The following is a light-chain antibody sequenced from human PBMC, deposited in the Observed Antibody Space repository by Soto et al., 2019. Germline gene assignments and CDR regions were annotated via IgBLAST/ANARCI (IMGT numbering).Light chain of an antibody. V-gene: IGKV3-15*01. Sequence: EIVLTQSPGTLSLSPGERATLSCRASHSVSSSYLAWYQQKPGQAPRLLIYGASTRATGIPARFIGSGSGTAFTLIIRSPQSEDFAVYYCQHYNNWPPWTFGQGTKVEIK. J-gene: IGKJ1*01. CDR3: QHYNNWPPWT. CDR2: GAS. CDR1: HSVSSSY.